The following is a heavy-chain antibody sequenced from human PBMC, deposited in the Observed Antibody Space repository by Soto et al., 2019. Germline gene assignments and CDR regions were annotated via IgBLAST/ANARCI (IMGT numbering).Heavy chain of an antibody. Sequence: ASVKVSCKASCYTFTSYGISWVRQAPGQGLEWMGWISAYNGNTNYAQKLQGRVTMTTDTSTSTAYMELRSLRSDDTAVYYCARGGPSHHCSGGSCYPGGYYYYMDVWGKGTTVTVSS. D-gene: IGHD2-15*01. J-gene: IGHJ6*03. V-gene: IGHV1-18*01. CDR3: ARGGPSHHCSGGSCYPGGYYYYMDV. CDR1: CYTFTSYG. CDR2: ISAYNGNT.